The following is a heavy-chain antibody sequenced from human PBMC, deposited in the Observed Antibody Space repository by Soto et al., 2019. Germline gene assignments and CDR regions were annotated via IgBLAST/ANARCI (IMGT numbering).Heavy chain of an antibody. D-gene: IGHD3-16*02. CDR2: ISWNSGSI. CDR1: GFTFDDYA. J-gene: IGHJ6*03. CDR3: AKGTTRGYIWGSYRYEAVDYYYMDV. V-gene: IGHV3-9*01. Sequence: GGSLRLSCAASGFTFDDYAMHWVRQAPGKGLEWVSGISWNSGSIGYADSVKGRFTISRDNAKNSLYLQMNSLRAEDTALYYCAKGTTRGYIWGSYRYEAVDYYYMDVWGKGTTVTVSS.